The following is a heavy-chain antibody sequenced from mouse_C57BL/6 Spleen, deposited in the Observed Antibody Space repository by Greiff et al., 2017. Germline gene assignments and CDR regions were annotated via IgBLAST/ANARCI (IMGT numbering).Heavy chain of an antibody. Sequence: EVKLVESGGGLVTPGGSLKLSCAASGFTFSDYGMPWVRQAPEKGLEWVAYISSGSSTIYYADTVKGRFTISRDNAKNTLFLQMTSLRSEDTAMYYCAEGSTVVAPDYWGQGTTLTVAS. CDR2: ISSGSSTI. V-gene: IGHV5-17*01. J-gene: IGHJ2*01. CDR3: AEGSTVVAPDY. CDR1: GFTFSDYG. D-gene: IGHD1-1*01.